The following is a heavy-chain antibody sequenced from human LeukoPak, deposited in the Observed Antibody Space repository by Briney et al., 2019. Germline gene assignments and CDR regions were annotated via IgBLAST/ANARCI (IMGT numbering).Heavy chain of an antibody. D-gene: IGHD2-15*01. CDR3: VRLPGTELCRGGSCLHFDY. J-gene: IGHJ4*02. CDR2: IYTGDSDN. V-gene: IGHV5-51*01. Sequence: GASLHISCECSGSIFSYYWIGWGRQLSGRGLEWMGIIYTGDSDNRYSPSFEGQATITDNKSISTAYLQWSSLKASDTARYFCVRLPGTELCRGGSCLHFDYGGQGAQATVS. CDR1: GSIFSYYW.